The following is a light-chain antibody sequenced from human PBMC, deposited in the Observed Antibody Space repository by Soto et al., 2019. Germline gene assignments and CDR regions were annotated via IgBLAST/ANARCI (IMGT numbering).Light chain of an antibody. V-gene: IGKV3D-20*02. CDR2: GAL. CDR1: QSVTNSY. J-gene: IGKJ4*01. Sequence: ETVLTQSPGTLSLSPGERATLSCRASQSVTNSYLAWFQQKPGQAPRLLIFGALSRATGIPDRFSGSGSGTDFTLTISRLEPEDFAVYYCQQRSNWPLTFGGGTKVEIK. CDR3: QQRSNWPLT.